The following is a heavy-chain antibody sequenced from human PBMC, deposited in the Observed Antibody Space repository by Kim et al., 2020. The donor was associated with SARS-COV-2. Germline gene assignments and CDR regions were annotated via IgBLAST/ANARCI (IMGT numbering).Heavy chain of an antibody. CDR1: GYTFTNYA. V-gene: IGHV1-3*01. CDR3: APSAMSGPYYLDY. J-gene: IGHJ4*02. CDR2: INPDNGNT. Sequence: ASVKVSCKTSGYTFTNYAMHWVRQAPGQRLEWMGWINPDNGNTKYSQKFQGRVTISRDTSASTAYMELSSLRSEDTAVYYCAPSAMSGPYYLDYWGQGTLVTVSS.